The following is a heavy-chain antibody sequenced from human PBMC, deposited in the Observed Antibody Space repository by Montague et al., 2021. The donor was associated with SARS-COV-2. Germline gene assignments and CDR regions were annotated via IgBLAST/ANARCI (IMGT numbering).Heavy chain of an antibody. Sequence: SETLSLTCAVYGGSFSGYYWSWIRQPPGKRLEWIGEINHSGSANYNPSLKSRVTISVDTSKNQFSLKLISVTAADTAVYYCARVRYYGSGTSLGMDVWGQGTTVTVSS. CDR1: GGSFSGYY. D-gene: IGHD3-10*01. V-gene: IGHV4-34*01. CDR3: ARVRYYGSGTSLGMDV. CDR2: INHSGSA. J-gene: IGHJ6*02.